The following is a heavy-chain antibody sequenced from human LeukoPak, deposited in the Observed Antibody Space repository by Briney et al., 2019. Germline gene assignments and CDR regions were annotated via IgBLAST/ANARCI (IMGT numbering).Heavy chain of an antibody. CDR3: ARDIKTDFWSDYLSRGAGTRGYYYYGMDV. CDR1: GGSISSSNW. CDR2: IYHSGST. J-gene: IGHJ6*02. D-gene: IGHD3-3*01. Sequence: SETLSLTYAVSGGSISSSNWWSWVRQPPGKGLEWIGEIYHSGSTNYNPSLKSRVTISVDKSKNRFSLKLSSVTAADTAVYYCARDIKTDFWSDYLSRGAGTRGYYYYGMDVWGQGTTVTVSS. V-gene: IGHV4-4*02.